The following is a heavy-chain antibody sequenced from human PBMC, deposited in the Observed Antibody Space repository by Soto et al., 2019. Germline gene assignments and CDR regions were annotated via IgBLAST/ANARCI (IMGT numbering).Heavy chain of an antibody. D-gene: IGHD1-1*01. CDR2: ISYYGSNK. V-gene: IGHV3-30*18. CDR1: GFAFSSYG. J-gene: IGHJ6*02. Sequence: GGSLRLSCAASGFAFSSYGMRWVRQAPGKGLEWVAVISYYGSNKYYADSVKGRFTISRDNSKNTLYLQMNSLRAEDTAVYYCAKDGRWLQLQGFYYGMDVWGQGTTVTVSS. CDR3: AKDGRWLQLQGFYYGMDV.